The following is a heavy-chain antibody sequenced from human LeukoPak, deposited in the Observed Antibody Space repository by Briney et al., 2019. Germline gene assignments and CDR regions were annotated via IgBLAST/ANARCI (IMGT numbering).Heavy chain of an antibody. D-gene: IGHD4/OR15-4a*01. J-gene: IGHJ4*02. CDR3: ARRAGAYSHPYDY. CDR1: GFTVSSNS. Sequence: GGSLRLSCTVSGFTVSSNSMSWVRQAPGKGLEWVSFIYSDNSHYSDSVKGRFTISRDNSKNTLYLQMNSLRAEDTAVYYCARRAGAYSHPYDYWGQGTLVTVSS. V-gene: IGHV3-53*01. CDR2: IYSDNS.